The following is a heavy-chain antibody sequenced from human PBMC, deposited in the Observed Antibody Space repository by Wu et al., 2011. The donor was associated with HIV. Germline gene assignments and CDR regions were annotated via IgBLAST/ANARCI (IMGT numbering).Heavy chain of an antibody. Sequence: QVQLVQSGAEVKRPGASVKVSCKASGYSLTDYYILWVRQAPGQGLEWMGWINPYSGGTSYAQKFQGRVTMTRDTSIRTAYMELSRLRSDDTAVYYCARVNIGNLAIAIQGYYYYMDVWGKGTTVTVSS. CDR1: GYSLTDYY. CDR3: ARVNIGNLAIAIQGYYYYMDV. CDR2: INPYSGGT. J-gene: IGHJ6*03. D-gene: IGHD2-21*01. V-gene: IGHV1-2*02.